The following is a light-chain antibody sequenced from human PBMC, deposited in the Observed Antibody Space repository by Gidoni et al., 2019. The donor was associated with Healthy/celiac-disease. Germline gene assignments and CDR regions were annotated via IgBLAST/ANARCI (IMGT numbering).Light chain of an antibody. CDR3: AAWDDSLNGVV. J-gene: IGLJ2*01. V-gene: IGLV1-44*01. CDR1: SSNIGSNT. CDR2: SNN. Sequence: QSVLTQPPSASGTPGQRVTISCSASSSNIGSNTVNWYQQLPGTAPKPLIYSNNQRPSGVPDRFSGSKSGTSASLAISGLQSEDEADYYCAAWDDSLNGVVFGGGTKLTVL.